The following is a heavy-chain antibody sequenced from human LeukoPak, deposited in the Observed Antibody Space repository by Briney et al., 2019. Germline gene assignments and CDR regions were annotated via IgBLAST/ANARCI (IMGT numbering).Heavy chain of an antibody. CDR2: INPNSGGT. Sequence: ASVKVSCKASGYTFTGYYMHWVRQAPGQGLEWMGWINPNSGGTNYAQKFQGRVTMTRDTSISTAYMELSRLRSGDTAVYYCARGQRGYSYGNYFDYWGQGTLVTVSS. D-gene: IGHD5-18*01. CDR1: GYTFTGYY. J-gene: IGHJ4*02. CDR3: ARGQRGYSYGNYFDY. V-gene: IGHV1-2*02.